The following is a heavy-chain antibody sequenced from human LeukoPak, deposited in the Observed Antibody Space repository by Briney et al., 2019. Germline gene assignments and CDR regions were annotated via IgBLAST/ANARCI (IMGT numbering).Heavy chain of an antibody. D-gene: IGHD4-17*01. CDR3: ATLLVTTVTRGWWFDP. V-gene: IGHV3-30*03. CDR1: GFTFSSYG. J-gene: IGHJ5*02. Sequence: PGRSLRLSCAASGFTFSSYGMHWVRQAPGKGLEWVAAISYDGSNKYYADSVKGRFTISRDNSKNTLYLQMNSLRAEDTAVYYCATLLVTTVTRGWWFDPWGQGTLVTVSS. CDR2: ISYDGSNK.